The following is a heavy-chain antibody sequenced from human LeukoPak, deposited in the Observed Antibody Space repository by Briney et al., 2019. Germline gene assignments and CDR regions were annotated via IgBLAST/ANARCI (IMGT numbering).Heavy chain of an antibody. Sequence: GGSLRLSSAASGFTFSGSTVHCVRQASGKGLEWVARIRSEANTYATAYAASAKGRFTISRDDSKNTAYLQMNSLKTEDTAVYYCSSRIHNGDNDYYFLLDVGGQGTAVTVSS. CDR3: SSRIHNGDNDYYFLLDV. CDR1: GFTFSGST. V-gene: IGHV3-73*01. J-gene: IGHJ6*02. CDR2: IRSEANTYAT. D-gene: IGHD4-17*01.